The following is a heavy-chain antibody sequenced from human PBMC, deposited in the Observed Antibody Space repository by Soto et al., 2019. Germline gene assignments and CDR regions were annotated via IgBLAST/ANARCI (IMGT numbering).Heavy chain of an antibody. Sequence: QVQLVESGGGVVQPGRSLRLSCAASGFTFSSYAMHWVRQAPGKGLEWVAVISYDGSNKYYADSVKGRFTISRDNSKNTLYLQMNGLKAEDTAVYYGARETITIFGVVSFDYWGQGTLVTVSS. D-gene: IGHD3-3*01. CDR1: GFTFSSYA. CDR2: ISYDGSNK. V-gene: IGHV3-30-3*01. J-gene: IGHJ4*02. CDR3: ARETITIFGVVSFDY.